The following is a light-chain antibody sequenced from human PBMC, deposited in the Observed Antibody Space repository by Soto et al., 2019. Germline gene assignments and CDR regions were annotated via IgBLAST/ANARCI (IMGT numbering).Light chain of an antibody. J-gene: IGKJ4*01. CDR3: QQYEDWPPQLT. V-gene: IGKV3-15*01. CDR2: GAS. Sequence: EIVMTQSPATLSVSPGEGATLSCRAGQSVGSNLAWYQQKPGQAPRLLIYGASTRATGVPARFSGSGSGTEFTLTISSLQSEDFAVYYCQQYEDWPPQLTFGGGNKVEIK. CDR1: QSVGSN.